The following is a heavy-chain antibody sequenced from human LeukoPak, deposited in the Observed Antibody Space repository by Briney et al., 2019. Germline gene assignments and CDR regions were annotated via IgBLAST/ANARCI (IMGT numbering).Heavy chain of an antibody. Sequence: GGSLRLSCAASGFIFSTYAMSWVRQAPGKGLEWVSTISGSGVSTYYADSVKGRFTVSRDNSKTTLFLQMNSLRAEDSAIYYCARGPSGYHNTGGQGTLVTVSS. CDR1: GFIFSTYA. V-gene: IGHV3-23*01. D-gene: IGHD5-12*01. CDR3: ARGPSGYHNT. CDR2: ISGSGVST. J-gene: IGHJ4*02.